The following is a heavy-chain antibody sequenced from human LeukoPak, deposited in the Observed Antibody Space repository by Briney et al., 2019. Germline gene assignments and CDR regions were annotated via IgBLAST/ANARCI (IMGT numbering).Heavy chain of an antibody. V-gene: IGHV3-48*01. CDR3: ARDYSSSSGKHAFDI. Sequence: GGSLRLSCAASGFTLSSYSMNWVRQAPGRGLEGVSYISSSSSSIYYADSVKGRFTISRDNAKNSLYLQMNSLRAEDTAVYYCARDYSSSSGKHAFDIWGQGTMVTVSS. CDR1: GFTLSSYS. D-gene: IGHD6-13*01. J-gene: IGHJ3*02. CDR2: ISSSSSSI.